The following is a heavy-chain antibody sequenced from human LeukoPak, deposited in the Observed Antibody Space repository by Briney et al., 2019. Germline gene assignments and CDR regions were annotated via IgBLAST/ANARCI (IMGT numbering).Heavy chain of an antibody. D-gene: IGHD3-10*01. CDR2: ISAYNGNT. CDR3: AIYGSGSYQIDY. V-gene: IGHV1-18*01. CDR1: GYTFTSYG. J-gene: IGHJ4*02. Sequence: ASVKVSCKASGYTFTSYGISWVRQAPGQGLEWMGWISAYNGNTNYAQKFQGRVTITADESTSTAYMELSSLRSEDTAVYYCAIYGSGSYQIDYWGQGTLVTVSS.